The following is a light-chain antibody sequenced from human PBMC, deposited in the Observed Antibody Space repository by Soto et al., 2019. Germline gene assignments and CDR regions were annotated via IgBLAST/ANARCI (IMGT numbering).Light chain of an antibody. CDR3: QQSYSTPFT. J-gene: IGKJ3*01. V-gene: IGKV1-39*01. CDR1: QSISSY. Sequence: DIQMTQSPSSLSASVGDRVTITCRASQSISSYLNCYQQKPGKAPKLLIYAASSLQSGVPSRFSGSGSGTDFTLTISSLQHEDFATYYCQQSYSTPFTFGPVTKVDIK. CDR2: AAS.